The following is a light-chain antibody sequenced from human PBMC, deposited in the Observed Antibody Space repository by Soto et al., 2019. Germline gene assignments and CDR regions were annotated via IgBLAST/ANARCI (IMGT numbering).Light chain of an antibody. V-gene: IGLV2-14*01. CDR2: AVS. CDR3: SSYTSGSSHYV. J-gene: IGLJ1*01. Sequence: QSALTQPASVSGFPGQSITISCTGTSSDVGLYDYVSWYQQHPGKAPQLMIYAVSNRPSGVSNRFSASKSGNTASLFISGLQAEDEADYYCSSYTSGSSHYVFGTGTKVTVL. CDR1: SSDVGLYDY.